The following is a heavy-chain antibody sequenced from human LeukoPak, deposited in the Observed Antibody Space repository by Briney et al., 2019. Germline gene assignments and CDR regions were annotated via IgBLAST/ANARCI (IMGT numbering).Heavy chain of an antibody. CDR2: IYYSGST. V-gene: IGHV4-59*01. J-gene: IGHJ6*02. Sequence: RTSKTLSLTCTVSGGSISSYYWSWIRQPPGKGLEWIGYIYYSGSTNYNPSPKSRVTISVDTSKNQFSLKLSSVTAADTAVYYCARGFSSSRVWAYYYYYGMDVWGQGTTVTVSS. CDR1: GGSISSYY. D-gene: IGHD6-13*01. CDR3: ARGFSSSRVWAYYYYYGMDV.